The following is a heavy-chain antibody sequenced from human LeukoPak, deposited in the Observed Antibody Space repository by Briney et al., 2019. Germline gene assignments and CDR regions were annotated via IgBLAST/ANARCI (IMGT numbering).Heavy chain of an antibody. Sequence: GGALRLSCEGSGFTFSSYWMSWVRQAPGNGLEWVANIKQDGSEKYYVDSVKGRFTISRDNAKNSLFLQMNSLRADDTAVYYCASGGSYFGYWGQGTLVTVSS. CDR2: IKQDGSEK. V-gene: IGHV3-7*03. CDR1: GFTFSSYW. CDR3: ASGGSYFGY. J-gene: IGHJ4*02.